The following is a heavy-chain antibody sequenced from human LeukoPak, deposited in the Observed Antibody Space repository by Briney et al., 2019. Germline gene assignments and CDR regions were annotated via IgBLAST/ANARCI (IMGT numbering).Heavy chain of an antibody. CDR2: ISAGGDAT. CDR3: ADHFPYCSRGSCSYFDH. Sequence: AGGSLRLSCAASGFTFDDYAMHWVRRAPGKGLEWVCAISAGGDATFYADSVKGRFTVSRDNPKNTLSLQMNSLRGEDTAIYYCADHFPYCSRGSCSYFDHWGQGTLVTVSS. CDR1: GFTFDDYA. D-gene: IGHD2-15*01. J-gene: IGHJ4*02. V-gene: IGHV3-23*01.